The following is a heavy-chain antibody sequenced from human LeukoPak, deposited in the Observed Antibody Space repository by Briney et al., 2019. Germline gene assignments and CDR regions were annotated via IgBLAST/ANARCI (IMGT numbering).Heavy chain of an antibody. J-gene: IGHJ4*02. V-gene: IGHV4-4*07. CDR2: IYTTGAT. D-gene: IGHD1-26*01. Sequence: SETLSLTCTVSSGSINSYYWGWVRQPPGKGLEWIGRIYTTGATQCNPSLKSRVTMSIDTTTNQFSLNLRSMTAADTAVYYCGRQGYTASYYFLDFWSQGTLVAVS. CDR1: SGSINSYY. CDR3: GRQGYTASYYFLDF.